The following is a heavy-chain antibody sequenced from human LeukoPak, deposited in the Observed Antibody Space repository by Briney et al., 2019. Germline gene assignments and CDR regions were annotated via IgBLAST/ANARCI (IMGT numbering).Heavy chain of an antibody. CDR2: IYHSGNT. D-gene: IGHD3-22*01. V-gene: IGHV4-59*12. CDR3: ASYDSSGYYDAFDI. Sequence: PSETLSLTCTVSGGSISSYYWSWIRQPPGKGLEWIGYIYHSGNTNYNPSLKSRVTISVDTSKNQFSLKLSSVTAADTAVYYCASYDSSGYYDAFDIWGQGTMVTVSP. J-gene: IGHJ3*02. CDR1: GGSISSYY.